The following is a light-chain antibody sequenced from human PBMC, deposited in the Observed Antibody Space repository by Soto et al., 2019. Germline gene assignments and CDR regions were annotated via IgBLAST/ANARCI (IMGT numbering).Light chain of an antibody. Sequence: DIQMTQSPSSLSASVGARVTITCRASQDIRKNLNWYQQRPGKAPNLLIYAASSLQNGVPARFSCSGSGSDLSLTIKSLKPEDFATYFCQHYPSTHRIDTFGPGTKVEI. J-gene: IGKJ3*01. CDR1: QDIRKN. CDR3: QHYPSTHRIDT. V-gene: IGKV1-39*01. CDR2: AAS.